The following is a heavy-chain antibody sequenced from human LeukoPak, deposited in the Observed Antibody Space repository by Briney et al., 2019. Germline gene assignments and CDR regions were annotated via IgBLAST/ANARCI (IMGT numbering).Heavy chain of an antibody. CDR1: EDTFNGYY. D-gene: IGHD2-15*01. Sequence: ASVKVSCKTSEDTFNGYYMHWVRQAPGQGLEWIGWINPNSGGTNYAQKFQGRVTMTRDTSISTAYMELSRLRSDDTAVYYCARAGGYYYYYMDVWGKGTTVTISS. J-gene: IGHJ6*03. CDR2: INPNSGGT. V-gene: IGHV1-2*02. CDR3: ARAGGYYYYYMDV.